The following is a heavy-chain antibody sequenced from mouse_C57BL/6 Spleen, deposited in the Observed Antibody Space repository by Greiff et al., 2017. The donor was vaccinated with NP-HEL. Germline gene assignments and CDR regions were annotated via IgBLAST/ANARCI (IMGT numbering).Heavy chain of an antibody. V-gene: IGHV1-22*01. CDR2: INPNNGGT. D-gene: IGHD1-1*01. CDR3: ARGLRSPFDY. Sequence: VQLKQSGPELVKPGASVKMSCKASGYTFTDYNMHWVKQSHGKSLEWIGYINPNNGGTSYNQKFKGKATLTVNKSSSTAYMELRSLTSEDSAVYYCARGLRSPFDYWGQGTTLTVSS. CDR1: GYTFTDYN. J-gene: IGHJ2*01.